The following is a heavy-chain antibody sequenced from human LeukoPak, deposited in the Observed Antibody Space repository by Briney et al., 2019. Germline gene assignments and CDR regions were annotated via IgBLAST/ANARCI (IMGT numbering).Heavy chain of an antibody. J-gene: IGHJ4*02. V-gene: IGHV1-18*01. D-gene: IGHD3-10*01. CDR1: GYSFTSYG. CDR3: ARESPDGSGTYYNDSPDY. CDR2: ISGYNGNT. Sequence: ASVKVSCKASGYSFTSYGISWVRQAPGQGLEWMGWISGYNGNTNYRQKLQRKVTMTTDTSTSTAYMDLRSLRSDDTAMYHCARESPDGSGTYYNDSPDYWGQGTLVTVSS.